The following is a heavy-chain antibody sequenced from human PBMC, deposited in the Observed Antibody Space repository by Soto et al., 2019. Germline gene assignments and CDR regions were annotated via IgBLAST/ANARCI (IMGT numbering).Heavy chain of an antibody. CDR3: SRDGGWLQPRNYFDY. Sequence: SVKVSCKASGGSFKNYAIIWVRQAPGHGLEWVGGIIPIFGTANYAQGFQGRLTITADESTSPAYMELSSLRSEDTDVYYCSRDGGWLQPRNYFDYWGQGTLVTVSS. V-gene: IGHV1-69*13. CDR1: GGSFKNYA. CDR2: IIPIFGTA. D-gene: IGHD5-12*01. J-gene: IGHJ4*02.